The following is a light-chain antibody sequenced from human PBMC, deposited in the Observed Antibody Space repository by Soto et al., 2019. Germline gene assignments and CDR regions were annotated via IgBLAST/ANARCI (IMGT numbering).Light chain of an antibody. V-gene: IGKV1-5*01. CDR2: DAS. CDR3: QQYNSYWT. J-gene: IGKJ1*01. Sequence: IQMTQSPSTISASVGVRVIITCRSSQSISSWLAWYQQKPGKAPKLLIYDASSLESGVPLRFSGSGSGTDFTLTISSLQPDHFAAYYCQQYNSYWTFGQGTKVDIK. CDR1: QSISSW.